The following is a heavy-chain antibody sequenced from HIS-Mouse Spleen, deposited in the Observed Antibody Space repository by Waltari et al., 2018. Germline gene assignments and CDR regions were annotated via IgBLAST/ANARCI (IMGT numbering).Heavy chain of an antibody. Sequence: QVQLQQWGAGLLKPSETLSLTCAVYGGSFSGYYWSWIRQPPGKGLEWIGEINHSGSTNYNPSLKSRVTISVDTSKNQFSLKLSSVTAADTAVYYCARGGYSYGGNFDYWGQGTLVTVSS. J-gene: IGHJ4*02. CDR2: INHSGST. V-gene: IGHV4-34*01. D-gene: IGHD5-18*01. CDR1: GGSFSGYY. CDR3: ARGGYSYGGNFDY.